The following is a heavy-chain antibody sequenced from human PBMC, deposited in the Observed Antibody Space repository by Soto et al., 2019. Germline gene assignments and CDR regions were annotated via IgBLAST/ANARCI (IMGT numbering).Heavy chain of an antibody. CDR3: ARGSIYYDFWSGPSSFDY. Sequence: ASVKVSCKASGYTFTSYGISRVRQAPGQGLEWMGWISAYNGNTNYAQKLQGRVTMTTDTSTSTAYMELRSLRSDDTAVYYCARGSIYYDFWSGPSSFDYWGQGTLVTVS. D-gene: IGHD3-3*01. CDR2: ISAYNGNT. CDR1: GYTFTSYG. V-gene: IGHV1-18*01. J-gene: IGHJ4*02.